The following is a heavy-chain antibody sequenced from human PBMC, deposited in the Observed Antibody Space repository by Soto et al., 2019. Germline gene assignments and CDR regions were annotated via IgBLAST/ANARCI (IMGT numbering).Heavy chain of an antibody. V-gene: IGHV3-9*01. CDR1: GFTFDDYA. J-gene: IGHJ6*02. D-gene: IGHD6-13*01. Sequence: EVQLVESGGGLVQPGRSLRLSCAASGFTFDDYAMHWVRQAPGKGLEWVSGISWNSGSIGYADSVKGRFTISRDNAKNSLYLQMNSLRAEDTALYYCAKDIAAAAGTYYYGMDVWAKGPRSPSP. CDR2: ISWNSGSI. CDR3: AKDIAAAAGTYYYGMDV.